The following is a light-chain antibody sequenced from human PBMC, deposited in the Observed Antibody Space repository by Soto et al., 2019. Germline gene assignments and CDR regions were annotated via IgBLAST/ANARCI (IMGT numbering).Light chain of an antibody. CDR2: DAS. V-gene: IGKV1-5*01. CDR1: QSISSW. CDR3: QQYYSYLYT. J-gene: IGKJ2*01. Sequence: DIQMTQSPSTLSASVGDRVTITCRASQSISSWLAWYQQIPGKAPKLLIYDASSLEGGVPSRFSGSGSGTEFTLTISSLQPDDFATYYCQQYYSYLYTFGQGTKLEIK.